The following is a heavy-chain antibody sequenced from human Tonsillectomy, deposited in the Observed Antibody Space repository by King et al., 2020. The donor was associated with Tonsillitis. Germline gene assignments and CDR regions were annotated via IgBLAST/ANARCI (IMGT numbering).Heavy chain of an antibody. Sequence: VQLQESGPGLVKPSETLSLTCTVSGGSISSYHWSWIRPPAGKGLEWIGRVYTSVSTNYNPSLKSRVSMSVDTSKNQFSLRLNSVTAADTAVYYCARGGLSAIAVSDSFDIWGQGTMVTVSS. CDR1: GGSISSYH. CDR2: VYTSVST. J-gene: IGHJ3*02. D-gene: IGHD2-2*02. V-gene: IGHV4-4*07. CDR3: ARGGLSAIAVSDSFDI.